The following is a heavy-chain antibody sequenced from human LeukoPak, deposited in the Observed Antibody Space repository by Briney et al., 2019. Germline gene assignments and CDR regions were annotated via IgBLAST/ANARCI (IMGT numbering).Heavy chain of an antibody. CDR1: AYTFTAYH. J-gene: IGHJ3*02. V-gene: IGHV1-2*02. D-gene: IGHD2-15*01. Sequence: ASVKVSCKASAYTFTAYHMHWVRQAPGQGLEWMGWINPNSGGTNYAQKLQGRVTLTRDTSISTAYLQWSSLRASDTAVYYCARHQDSESYSQPDYDSFDIWGQGTMVTVSS. CDR3: ARHQDSESYSQPDYDSFDI. CDR2: INPNSGGT.